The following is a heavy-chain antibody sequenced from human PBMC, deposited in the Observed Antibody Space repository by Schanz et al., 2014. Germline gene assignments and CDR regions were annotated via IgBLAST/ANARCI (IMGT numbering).Heavy chain of an antibody. V-gene: IGHV3-23*01. CDR1: GFTFTTFA. Sequence: EQVLESGRGFVQPGGSLRLSCATSGFTFTTFAMTWVRQAPGKGLEWVSGISDRGDGTNYGDSVRGRFTISRDNSRNTVYLQMNNVGVDDTATYYCVKTDAGWRFDYWGQGTLVIVSS. CDR2: ISDRGDGT. CDR3: VKTDAGWRFDY. J-gene: IGHJ4*02. D-gene: IGHD6-19*01.